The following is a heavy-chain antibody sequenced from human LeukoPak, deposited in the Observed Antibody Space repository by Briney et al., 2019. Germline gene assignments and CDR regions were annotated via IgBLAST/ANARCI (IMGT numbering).Heavy chain of an antibody. V-gene: IGHV3-48*02. CDR1: GFTFSSYS. CDR3: ARDRVGYPKYYFDY. Sequence: GGSLRLSCAASGFTFSSYSMNWVRQAPGKGLEWVSYVSSSSSAIYYADSVKGRFTISRDNAKNSLYLQMNSLTDDDTAVYYCARDRVGYPKYYFDYWGQGTLVTVSS. J-gene: IGHJ4*02. D-gene: IGHD5-12*01. CDR2: VSSSSSAI.